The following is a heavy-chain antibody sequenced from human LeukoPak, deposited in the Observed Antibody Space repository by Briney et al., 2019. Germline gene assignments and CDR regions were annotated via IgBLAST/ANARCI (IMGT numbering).Heavy chain of an antibody. CDR1: GGSFSGYY. V-gene: IGHV4-34*01. CDR3: ARGRLTIFGVVITGYDY. J-gene: IGHJ4*02. CDR2: INHSGST. D-gene: IGHD3-3*01. Sequence: SDTLSLTCAVYGGSFSGYYWSWIRQPPGKGLEWIGEINHSGSTNYNPSLKSRVTISVDTSKNQFSLKLSSVTAADTAVYYCARGRLTIFGVVITGYDYWGQGTLVTVSS.